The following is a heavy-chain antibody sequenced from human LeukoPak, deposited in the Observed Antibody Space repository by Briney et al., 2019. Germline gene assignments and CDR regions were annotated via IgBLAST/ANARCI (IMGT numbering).Heavy chain of an antibody. CDR2: TSGSGGTT. CDR1: GFPFSSYA. D-gene: IGHD3-22*01. CDR3: AKGSAFYYDSNGYSAPFDN. V-gene: IGHV3-23*01. J-gene: IGHJ4*02. Sequence: GGSLRLSCAASGFPFSSYAMGWVRQAPGKGLEWVSTTSGSGGTTYYADSVKGRVSISRDNSKNTVFLQMSSLTAEDTAIYYCAKGSAFYYDSNGYSAPFDNWGQGTLVPVSS.